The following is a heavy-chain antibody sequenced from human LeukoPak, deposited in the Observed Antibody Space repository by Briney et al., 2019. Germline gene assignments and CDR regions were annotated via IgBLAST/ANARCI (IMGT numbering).Heavy chain of an antibody. CDR3: ARDSFGVATTAGDY. CDR2: IIPILGIA. V-gene: IGHV1-69*04. J-gene: IGHJ4*02. CDR1: GGTFSSYA. Sequence: SVKVSCKASGGTFSSYAISWVGQAPGQGLEWMGRIIPILGIANYAQKFQGRVTITADKSTSTAYMELSSLRSEDTAVYYCARDSFGVATTAGDYWGQGTLVTVSS. D-gene: IGHD3-3*01.